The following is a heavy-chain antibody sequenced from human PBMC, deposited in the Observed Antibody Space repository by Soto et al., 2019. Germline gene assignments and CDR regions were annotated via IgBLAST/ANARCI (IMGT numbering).Heavy chain of an antibody. CDR2: ISAANGNT. D-gene: IGHD3-10*02. CDR1: GYIFINYA. J-gene: IGHJ6*02. V-gene: IGHV1-3*01. CDR3: TRGHTMWGDYYSGLDV. Sequence: QVQLVQSGPEVKKPGASVRVSCKASGYIFINYAMHWVRQAPGQRLEWLGWISAANGNTRYSQKFQGRVSITRDTSASTAYLDLSSPTSEDTALYYSTRGHTMWGDYYSGLDVWGQGTTVTVSS.